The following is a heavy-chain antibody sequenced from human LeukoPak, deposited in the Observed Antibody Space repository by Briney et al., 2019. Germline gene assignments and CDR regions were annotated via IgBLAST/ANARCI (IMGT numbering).Heavy chain of an antibody. CDR3: AKYIGSTYYYGMDV. Sequence: PGRSLRLSCAASGFTFDDYAMHWVRQAPGKGLEGVSSINWNSGSIGYADSVKGRFTISRDNAENSLYLQMSSLRAEDTALFYCAKYIGSTYYYGMDVWGQGTTVTVSS. CDR1: GFTFDDYA. J-gene: IGHJ6*02. D-gene: IGHD1-26*01. CDR2: INWNSGSI. V-gene: IGHV3-9*01.